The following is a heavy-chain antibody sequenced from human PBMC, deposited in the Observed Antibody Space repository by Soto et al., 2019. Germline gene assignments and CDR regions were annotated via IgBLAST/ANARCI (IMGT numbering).Heavy chain of an antibody. V-gene: IGHV3-13*01. CDR2: IGTLSDT. Sequence: GSLRLSCAGSGFAFSTFDIHWVRQAPGKGLEWVSGIGTLSDTFYAASVQGRFTISRQNAKNSVYLQMNSLRAGDTAFYYCARGRSFSYDSTPPPMFDPWGQGTLVTVSS. J-gene: IGHJ5*02. D-gene: IGHD3-10*01. CDR3: ARGRSFSYDSTPPPMFDP. CDR1: GFAFSTFD.